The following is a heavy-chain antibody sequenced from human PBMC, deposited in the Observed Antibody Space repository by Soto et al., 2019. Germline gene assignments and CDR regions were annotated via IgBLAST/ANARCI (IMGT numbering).Heavy chain of an antibody. CDR2: IYWDDDK. V-gene: IGHV2-5*02. Sequence: QITLNESGPTQVKPRQTLTLTCTFSGFSLTTSGVGVGWIRQSPGKAPEGLALIYWDDDKRYSPSLKSRLTITKDTSKNQVVLTMADLDPADTATYYCAHRVLRTVFGLVTTTASYFDFWGQGTPVAVSS. J-gene: IGHJ4*02. D-gene: IGHD3-3*01. CDR3: AHRVLRTVFGLVTTTASYFDF. CDR1: GFSLTTSGVG.